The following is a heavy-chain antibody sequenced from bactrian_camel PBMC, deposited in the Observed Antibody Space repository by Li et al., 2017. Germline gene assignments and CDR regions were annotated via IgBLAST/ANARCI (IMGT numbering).Heavy chain of an antibody. CDR2: MDNDGRI. CDR3: AAPRSQSGTGHAYNYRF. J-gene: IGHJ4*01. V-gene: IGHV3S42*01. D-gene: IGHD5*01. Sequence: VQLVESGGGSVQAGGSLRLSCSASGMTAGRCMAWVRRPPGEDFEAVAAMDNDGRIRYTDSVKGRFTISKDSAKNTLYLQMNTLEIGDTAMYYCAAPRSQSGTGHAYNYRFWGQGTQVTVS. CDR1: GMTAGRC.